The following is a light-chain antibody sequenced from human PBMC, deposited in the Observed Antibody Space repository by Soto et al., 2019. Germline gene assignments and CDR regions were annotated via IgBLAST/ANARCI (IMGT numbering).Light chain of an antibody. Sequence: EIVMTQSPGTLSVSPGERATLSCRASQSVSSNLAWYQQKPGQAPRLLIYGASTRATGIPARFSGSRSGTEFTLTISSLQPEDYEVYYCQQYNNRPRTFGQGTKVEIK. J-gene: IGKJ1*01. CDR3: QQYNNRPRT. CDR1: QSVSSN. CDR2: GAS. V-gene: IGKV3-15*01.